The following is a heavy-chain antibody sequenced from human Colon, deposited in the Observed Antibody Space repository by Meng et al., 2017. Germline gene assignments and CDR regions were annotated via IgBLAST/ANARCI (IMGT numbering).Heavy chain of an antibody. J-gene: IGHJ4*02. V-gene: IGHV4-59*01. CDR3: ARDRTTGRYFDY. Sequence: QVQLQESGPGLVKPSETLSLTCTVSGASISNYYWSYIRQPPCIGYIYYSGSANYNPSLKSRVTISVDTSKNQFSLKLRSVTAADTSVYYCARDRTTGRYFDYWGQGTLVTVSS. CDR2: IYYSGSA. D-gene: IGHD4-11*01. CDR1: GASISNYY.